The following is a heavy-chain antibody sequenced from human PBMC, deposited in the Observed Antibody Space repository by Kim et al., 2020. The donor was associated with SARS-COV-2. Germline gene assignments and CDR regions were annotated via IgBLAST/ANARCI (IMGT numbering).Heavy chain of an antibody. CDR2: INHSGST. Sequence: SETLSLTCAVYGGSFSGYYWSWIRQPPGKGLEWIGEINHSGSTNYNPSLKSRVTISVDTSKNQFSLKLSSVTAADTAVYYCARGVDCSSTSCPRYYYGMDVWGQGTTVTVSS. J-gene: IGHJ6*02. V-gene: IGHV4-34*01. CDR1: GGSFSGYY. D-gene: IGHD2-2*01. CDR3: ARGVDCSSTSCPRYYYGMDV.